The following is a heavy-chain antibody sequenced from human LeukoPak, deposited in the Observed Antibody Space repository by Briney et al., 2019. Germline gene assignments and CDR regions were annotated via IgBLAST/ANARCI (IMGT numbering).Heavy chain of an antibody. V-gene: IGHV3-30*04. CDR3: ARDEYYANSGSDAFDL. CDR1: GFILSSYA. J-gene: IGHJ3*01. Sequence: PGRSLRLSCAASGFILSSYAMHWVRQAPGKGLEWVAVISNDGKDKYHADSVKGRFTVSRDNSKNTLFLQMNSVRAEDTAVYYCARDEYYANSGSDAFDLWGQGTMVTVSS. CDR2: ISNDGKDK. D-gene: IGHD3-22*01.